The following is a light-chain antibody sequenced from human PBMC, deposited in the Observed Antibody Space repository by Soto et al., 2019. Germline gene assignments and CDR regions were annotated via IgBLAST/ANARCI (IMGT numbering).Light chain of an antibody. CDR1: QSVSSSY. V-gene: IGKV3-20*01. J-gene: IGKJ3*01. CDR2: GAS. CDR3: QQYDSSPS. Sequence: EIVLTQSPGTLSLSPGERVTLSCRASQSVSSSYLAWYQQRPGQAPRLLIYGASSRAAGVQDRFSGSGSGTDFALTISRLEPEDFAVYYCQQYDSSPSFGPGTKVDIK.